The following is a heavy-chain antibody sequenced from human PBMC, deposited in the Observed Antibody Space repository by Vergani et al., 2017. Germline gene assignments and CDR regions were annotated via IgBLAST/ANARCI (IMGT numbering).Heavy chain of an antibody. CDR2: IHTSLIT. V-gene: IGHV4-61*02. J-gene: IGHJ4*02. Sequence: HLHDSVPLLFNPSHTLSLTCTFSFFSINIHNYYFIFILHPSFNLLYFIGLIHTSLITNYNPSLKIRFTISEDTSNNQFSLNLTSVTAADTAVYFCARGSCLGGSCYKPLFDYWGQGILVTVSS. CDR1: FFSINIHNYY. CDR3: ARGSCLGGSCYKPLFDY. D-gene: IGHD2-15*01.